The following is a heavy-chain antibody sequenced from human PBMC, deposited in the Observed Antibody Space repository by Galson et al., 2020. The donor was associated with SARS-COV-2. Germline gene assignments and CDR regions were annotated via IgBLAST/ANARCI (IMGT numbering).Heavy chain of an antibody. CDR2: ISAYNGKT. CDR1: GYSFTSYG. D-gene: IGHD3-10*01. V-gene: IGHV1-18*04. J-gene: IGHJ4*02. Sequence: ASVKVSCKASGYSFTSYGISWVRQAPGQGLEWMGWISAYNGKTNYAQKLQGRVTMTTDTSTSTAYMELRSLRSDDTAVYYCARDRGAVAPESFDYWGQGTLVTVSS. CDR3: ARDRGAVAPESFDY.